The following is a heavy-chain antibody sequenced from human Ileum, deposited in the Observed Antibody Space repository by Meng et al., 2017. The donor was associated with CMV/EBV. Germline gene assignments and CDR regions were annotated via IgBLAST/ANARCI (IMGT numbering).Heavy chain of an antibody. CDR3: ARIGYSSSSNDY. Sequence: GESLKISCVGSGFTFTHYAMSWVRQAPGKGLEWVANIIQDGGQTYYVDSLKGRFTISRDNAKNSVFLQMNSLRPEDTAVYFCARIGYSSSSNDYWGRGTLVTVSS. V-gene: IGHV3-7*01. D-gene: IGHD6-6*01. CDR1: GFTFTHYA. CDR2: IIQDGGQT. J-gene: IGHJ4*02.